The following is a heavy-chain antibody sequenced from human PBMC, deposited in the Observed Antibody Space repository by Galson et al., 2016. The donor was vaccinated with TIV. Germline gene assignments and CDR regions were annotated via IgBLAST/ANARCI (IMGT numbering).Heavy chain of an antibody. CDR2: IIPLFGEA. CDR3: AKCRNTAMDTYYYYYGLDV. V-gene: IGHV1-69*13. Sequence: SVKVSCKASGDTFSSFVISWVRQAPGQGLEWMGGIIPLFGEAHYAQKFQGRVTISADESTSTVYMELSGLRSGDTAMYYCAKCRNTAMDTYYYYYGLDVRGQGTTVTVSS. D-gene: IGHD5-18*01. CDR1: GDTFSSFV. J-gene: IGHJ6*02.